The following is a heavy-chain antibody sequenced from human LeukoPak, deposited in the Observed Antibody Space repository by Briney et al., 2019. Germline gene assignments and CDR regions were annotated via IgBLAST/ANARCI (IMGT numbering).Heavy chain of an antibody. CDR3: ARAARDGYNSD. D-gene: IGHD5-24*01. CDR2: IYTRRST. V-gene: IGHV4-4*07. Sequence: SETLSLTCTVSGGSINSYYWSWIRQPAGKGLEWIGRIYTRRSTNYNPSLKSRVTISVDTSKNQFSLKLSSVTAADTAVYYCARAARDGYNSDWGQGTLVTVSS. CDR1: GGSINSYY. J-gene: IGHJ4*02.